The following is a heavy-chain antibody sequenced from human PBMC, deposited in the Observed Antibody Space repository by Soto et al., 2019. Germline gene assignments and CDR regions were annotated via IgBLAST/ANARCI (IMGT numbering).Heavy chain of an antibody. D-gene: IGHD1-26*01. J-gene: IGHJ4*02. Sequence: EVQLLESGGGLVQPGGSLRLSCAASGFTFSSYAMRWVRQAPVKGLEWVSAISGSGGSTYYADSVKGPFTISRDNSKNTLYLHMNSLRAEDTAVYYCARRGSGSEYDYWGQGTLVTVFS. V-gene: IGHV3-23*01. CDR2: ISGSGGST. CDR1: GFTFSSYA. CDR3: ARRGSGSEYDY.